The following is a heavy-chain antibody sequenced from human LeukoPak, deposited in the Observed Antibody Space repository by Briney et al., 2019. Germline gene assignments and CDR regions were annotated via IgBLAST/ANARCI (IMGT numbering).Heavy chain of an antibody. CDR3: ALASCTSRYTSYYYYYMDV. Sequence: SVKVSCKASGGTFSSYAISWVRQAPGQGLEWMGGIIPIFGTANYAQKFQGRVTITTDESTSTAYMELSSLRSEDTAVYYCALASCTSRYTSYYYYYMDVWGKGTTVTVSS. CDR1: GGTFSSYA. CDR2: IIPIFGTA. V-gene: IGHV1-69*05. D-gene: IGHD2-2*02. J-gene: IGHJ6*03.